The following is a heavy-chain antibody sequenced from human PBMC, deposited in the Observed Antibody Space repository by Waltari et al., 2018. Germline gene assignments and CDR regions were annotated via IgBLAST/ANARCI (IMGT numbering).Heavy chain of an antibody. CDR1: GYTLTELS. CDR2: FDPEDGET. D-gene: IGHD6-13*01. V-gene: IGHV1-24*01. CDR3: ATTGDWTPRYSSSWYDY. J-gene: IGHJ4*02. Sequence: QVQLVQSGAEVKKPGASVKVSCKVSGYTLTELSMHWVRQAAGKGLEWMGGFDPEDGETIYAQKFQGRVTMTEDTSTDTAYMELSSLRSEDTAVYYCATTGDWTPRYSSSWYDYWGQGTLVTVSS.